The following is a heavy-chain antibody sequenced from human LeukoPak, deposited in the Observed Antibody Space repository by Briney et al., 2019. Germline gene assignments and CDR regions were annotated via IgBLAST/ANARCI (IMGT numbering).Heavy chain of an antibody. V-gene: IGHV1-46*01. J-gene: IGHJ4*02. CDR3: ASPLPGYSSGWYEFDY. CDR2: INPTGGNT. D-gene: IGHD6-19*01. CDR1: GYIFTTYY. Sequence: ASVKVSCKASGYIFTTYYVHWVRQTPGQGLEWMGIINPTGGNTTYAQNFQDRVTMTRDTSTSTVYMELSSLRSEDTAVYYCASPLPGYSSGWYEFDYWGQGTLVTVPS.